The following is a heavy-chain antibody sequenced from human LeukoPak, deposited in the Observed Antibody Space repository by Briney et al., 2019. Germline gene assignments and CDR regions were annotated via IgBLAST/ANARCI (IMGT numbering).Heavy chain of an antibody. CDR2: ISGSGGST. Sequence: PAESLRLSCAASGFTFSSYAMSWVRHPPRTGLEWVSAISGSGGSTYYADSVKGRFTISRDNSKNTLYLQMNSLRAEDTAVYYCASYSSSGYMFFGYWGQRTLVTDSS. J-gene: IGHJ4*02. CDR3: ASYSSSGYMFFGY. D-gene: IGHD6-13*01. V-gene: IGHV3-23*01. CDR1: GFTFSSYA.